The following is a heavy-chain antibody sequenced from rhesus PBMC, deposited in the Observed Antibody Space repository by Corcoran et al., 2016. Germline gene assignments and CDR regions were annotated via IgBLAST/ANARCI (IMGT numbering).Heavy chain of an antibody. V-gene: IGHV1-198*02. Sequence: QVQLVQSGAEVKKPGASVKVSCKASGFTFGSYAINWVRQAPGQGLGWMGVIIPLVGITNYEEKFQGRVTITADTSTSTAYMELSSLRSEDTAVYYCARGLVKSAFDFWGQGLRVTVSS. CDR1: GFTFGSYA. CDR2: IIPLVGIT. D-gene: IGHD3-3*01. J-gene: IGHJ3*01. CDR3: ARGLVKSAFDF.